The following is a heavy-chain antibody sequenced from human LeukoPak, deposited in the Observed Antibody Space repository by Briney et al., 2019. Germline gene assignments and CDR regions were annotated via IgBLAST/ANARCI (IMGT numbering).Heavy chain of an antibody. J-gene: IGHJ6*03. Sequence: SGPTLVKPTQTLTLTCTFSGFSLSTSGVGVGWIRRPPGKALEWLALIYWDDDKRYSPSLKSRLTITKDTSKNQVVLTMTNMDPVDTATYYCAHIYRFYYYYYMDVWGKGTTVTVSS. CDR1: GFSLSTSGVG. CDR3: AHIYRFYYYYYMDV. D-gene: IGHD1-26*01. CDR2: IYWDDDK. V-gene: IGHV2-5*02.